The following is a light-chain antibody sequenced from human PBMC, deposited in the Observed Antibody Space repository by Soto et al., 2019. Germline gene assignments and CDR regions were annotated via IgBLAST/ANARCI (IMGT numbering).Light chain of an antibody. CDR3: QQTDRPPLT. CDR2: DGF. V-gene: IGKV1-39*01. Sequence: DIQMTQSPSSLSASVGDTVTITCRASQRIGRLLSWYQQQPGKAPKLLIYDGFTLQGGVPSRFSGSVSGTDFTLTIGSLQPEDFTTYYCQQTDRPPLTFGPGTKVDVK. J-gene: IGKJ3*01. CDR1: QRIGRL.